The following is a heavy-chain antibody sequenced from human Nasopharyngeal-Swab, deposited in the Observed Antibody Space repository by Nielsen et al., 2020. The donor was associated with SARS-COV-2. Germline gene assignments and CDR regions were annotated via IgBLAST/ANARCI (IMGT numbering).Heavy chain of an antibody. Sequence: EVSCKGSGYSFTSYWIGWVRQMPGKGLEWMGIIYPGDSDTRYSPSFQGQVTISADKSISTAYLQWSSLKASDTAMYYCATAPTDTAMVVYWGQGTLVTVSS. D-gene: IGHD5-18*01. CDR1: GYSFTSYW. J-gene: IGHJ4*02. CDR2: IYPGDSDT. CDR3: ATAPTDTAMVVY. V-gene: IGHV5-51*01.